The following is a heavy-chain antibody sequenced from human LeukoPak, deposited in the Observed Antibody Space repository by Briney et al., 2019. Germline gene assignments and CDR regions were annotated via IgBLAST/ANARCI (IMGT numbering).Heavy chain of an antibody. CDR3: ARDGGGYDNVWGSYRA. CDR1: GYPFTGYY. Sequence: ASVKVSCKASGYPFTGYYIHWVRQASGQGLEWMGWMNPNTGSTNYAQSLQGGITLTRDTSISTAYMELSSLRYDDTAVYYCARDGGGYDNVWGSYRAWGQGTLVTVSP. CDR2: MNPNTGST. V-gene: IGHV1-2*02. J-gene: IGHJ5*02. D-gene: IGHD3-16*02.